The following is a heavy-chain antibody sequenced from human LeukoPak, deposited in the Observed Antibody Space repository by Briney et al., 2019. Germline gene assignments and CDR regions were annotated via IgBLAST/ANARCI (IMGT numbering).Heavy chain of an antibody. D-gene: IGHD1-1*01. CDR2: IFHSGST. CDR1: GYSISSGYY. V-gene: IGHV4-38-2*01. Sequence: SETLSLTCAVSGYSISSGYYWGWIRQPPGKGLEWIGTIFHSGSTYYTPSLKSRVIMSVDTSKNQFSLKLTSVTAADTAVYFCAGRRQLGPKVFDYWGQGILVTVSS. CDR3: AGRRQLGPKVFDY. J-gene: IGHJ4*02.